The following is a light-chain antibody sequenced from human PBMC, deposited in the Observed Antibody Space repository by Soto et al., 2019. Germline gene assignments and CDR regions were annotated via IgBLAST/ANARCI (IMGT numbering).Light chain of an antibody. J-gene: IGKJ4*01. CDR3: QQHNYY. V-gene: IGKV1-9*01. CDR2: SAS. Sequence: DIQLTQSPSFLSASVGDRVTITCRASQGIRSYLAWYQQKAGKAPKLLIYSASNLKSGVPSRFSGSGSGTEFTLTISSLQPEYFATYYCQQHNYYFGGGTKVEIK. CDR1: QGIRSY.